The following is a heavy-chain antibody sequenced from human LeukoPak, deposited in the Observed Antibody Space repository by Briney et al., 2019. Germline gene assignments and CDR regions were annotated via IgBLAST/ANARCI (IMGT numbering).Heavy chain of an antibody. CDR1: GYTFTSYY. Sequence: ASVKVSCRASGYTFTSYYMHWVRQAPGQGLEWMGIINPSGGSTSYAQKFQGRVTMTRDMSTSTVYMELSSLRSEDTAVYYCTTVVVSDWYKIYYYYYYYMDVWGKGTTVTVSS. D-gene: IGHD3-9*01. CDR3: TTVVVSDWYKIYYYYYYYMDV. CDR2: INPSGGST. J-gene: IGHJ6*03. V-gene: IGHV1-46*01.